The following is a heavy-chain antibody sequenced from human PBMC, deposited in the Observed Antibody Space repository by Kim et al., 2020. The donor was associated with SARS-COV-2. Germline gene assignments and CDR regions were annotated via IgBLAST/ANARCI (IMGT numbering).Heavy chain of an antibody. V-gene: IGHV1-2*06. D-gene: IGHD5-12*01. Sequence: ASVKVSCKASGYTFTGYYMHWVRQAPGQGLEWMGRINPNSGGTNYAQKFQGRVTMTRDTSISTAYMELSRLRSDDTAVYYCARDQLVFGGGYSGSLYYFDYWGQGTLVTVSS. CDR3: ARDQLVFGGGYSGSLYYFDY. CDR2: INPNSGGT. CDR1: GYTFTGYY. J-gene: IGHJ4*02.